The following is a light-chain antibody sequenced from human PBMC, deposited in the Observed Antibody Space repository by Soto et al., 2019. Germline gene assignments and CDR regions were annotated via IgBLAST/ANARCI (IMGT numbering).Light chain of an antibody. CDR3: YSTDISGHVWV. J-gene: IGLJ3*02. Sequence: SYELTQSPSVSVSPGQTARITCSGDALPEKYVHWYQQKSGQAPVLVITEDTKRPSGIPERFSGSSSGTVATLTISGAQVDDEVDYYCYSTDISGHVWVFGGGTKLTVL. CDR1: ALPEKY. CDR2: EDT. V-gene: IGLV3-10*01.